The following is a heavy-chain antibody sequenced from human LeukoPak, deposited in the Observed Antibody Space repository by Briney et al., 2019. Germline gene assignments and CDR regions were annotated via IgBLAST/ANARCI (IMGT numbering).Heavy chain of an antibody. CDR1: GGSISSGSYY. CDR3: AGRSWRGDY. J-gene: IGHJ4*02. Sequence: SQTLSLTCTVSGGSISSGSYYWSWIRQPAGKGLEWIGRIYTSGSTNYNPSLKSRVTISVDTSKNQFSLKLSSVTAADTAVYYCAGRSWRGDYWGQGTLVTVSS. CDR2: IYTSGST. V-gene: IGHV4-61*02.